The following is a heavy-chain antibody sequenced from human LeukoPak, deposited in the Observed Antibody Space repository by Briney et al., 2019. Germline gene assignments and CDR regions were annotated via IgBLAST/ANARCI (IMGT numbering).Heavy chain of an antibody. V-gene: IGHV1-8*01. CDR2: MNPNSGNT. CDR1: GYTFTSYD. J-gene: IGHJ5*02. CDR3: ARTQWLVQNNWFDH. D-gene: IGHD6-19*01. Sequence: ASVKVSCKASGYTFTSYDINWVRQAPGQGLEWMGWMNPNSGNTGYAQKFQGRVTMTRNTSISTAYMELSSLRSEDTAVYYCARTQWLVQNNWFDHWGQGTLVTVSS.